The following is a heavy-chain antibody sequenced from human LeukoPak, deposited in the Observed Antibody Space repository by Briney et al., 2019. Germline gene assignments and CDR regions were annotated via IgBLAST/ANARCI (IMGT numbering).Heavy chain of an antibody. CDR3: ARRRDFIDY. V-gene: IGHV4-34*01. CDR2: NNHSGST. CDR1: GGSFSGYY. Sequence: PSETLSLTCGVYGGSFSGYYWSWVRQPPGKGLEWIGENNHSGSTNYNPSLKSRVTISVDTSKSQFSLNLSSVTAADTAVYYCARRRDFIDYWGQGTLVAVSS. J-gene: IGHJ4*02. D-gene: IGHD3/OR15-3a*01.